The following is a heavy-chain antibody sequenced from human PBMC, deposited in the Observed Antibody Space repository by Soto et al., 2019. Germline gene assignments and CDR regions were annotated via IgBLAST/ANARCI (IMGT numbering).Heavy chain of an antibody. J-gene: IGHJ5*02. D-gene: IGHD2-15*01. CDR3: VRGGGGGLFDP. Sequence: PGGSLRLSCAASGFTSSSYAMSWVRQAPGKGLEWVSAISGSGSNTYYADSVKGRFTISRDNAKRSLYLQMMSLTAEDTAIYYCVRGGGGGLFDPWGQGTMVTVSS. CDR1: GFTSSSYA. CDR2: ISGSGSNT. V-gene: IGHV3-23*01.